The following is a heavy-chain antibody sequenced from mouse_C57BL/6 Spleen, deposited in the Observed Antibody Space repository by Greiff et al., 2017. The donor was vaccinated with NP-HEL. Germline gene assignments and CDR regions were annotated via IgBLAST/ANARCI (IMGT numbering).Heavy chain of an antibody. CDR2: IDPSDSYT. D-gene: IGHD1-1*01. Sequence: QVQLQQPGAELVKPGASVKLSCKASGYTFTSYWMQWVKQRPGQGLEWIGEIDPSDSYTNYNQKFKGKATLTVDTSSSTAYMQLSSLTSEDSAVYYCARSGRYGSSYVDYWGQGTTLTVSS. J-gene: IGHJ2*01. V-gene: IGHV1-50*01. CDR1: GYTFTSYW. CDR3: ARSGRYGSSYVDY.